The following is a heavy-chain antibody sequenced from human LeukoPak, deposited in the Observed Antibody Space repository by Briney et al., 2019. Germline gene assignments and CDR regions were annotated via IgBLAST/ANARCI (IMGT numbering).Heavy chain of an antibody. V-gene: IGHV3-21*01. CDR3: ARSVVGWFDP. CDR1: GSTFSSYS. J-gene: IGHJ5*02. Sequence: PGGSLRLSCAASGSTFSSYSMNWVRQAPGKGLEWVSSISSSSSYIYYADSVKGRFTISRDNAKNSLYLQMNSLRAEDTAVYYCARSVVGWFDPWGQGTLVTVSS. D-gene: IGHD2-15*01. CDR2: ISSSSSYI.